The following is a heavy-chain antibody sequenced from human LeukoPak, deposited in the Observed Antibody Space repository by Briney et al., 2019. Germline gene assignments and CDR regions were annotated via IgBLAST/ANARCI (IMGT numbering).Heavy chain of an antibody. J-gene: IGHJ4*02. D-gene: IGHD3-22*01. V-gene: IGHV3-21*01. CDR2: ISSSSSYI. CDR1: GFTFSSYS. Sequence: PGGSLRLSCAASGFTFSSYSMDWVRQAPGKGLEWVSSISSSSSYIYYADSVKGRFTISRDNAKNSLYLQMNSLRAEDTAVYYCARVQYYYDSSGYYVYYFDYWGQGTLVTVSS. CDR3: ARVQYYYDSSGYYVYYFDY.